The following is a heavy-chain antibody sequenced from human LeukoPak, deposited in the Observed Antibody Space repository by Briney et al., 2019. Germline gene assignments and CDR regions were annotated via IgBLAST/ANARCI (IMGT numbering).Heavy chain of an antibody. CDR3: AREGPLGAAAGTVGPAYYFDY. V-gene: IGHV4-61*01. CDR1: GGSISSINYY. J-gene: IGHJ4*02. CDR2: IYYSGST. Sequence: SETLSLTCTVSGGSISSINYYWGWIRQPPGKGLEWIGYIYYSGSTNYNPSLKSRVTISVDTSKNQFSLKLSSVTAADTAVYYCAREGPLGAAAGTVGPAYYFDYWGQGTLVTVSS. D-gene: IGHD6-13*01.